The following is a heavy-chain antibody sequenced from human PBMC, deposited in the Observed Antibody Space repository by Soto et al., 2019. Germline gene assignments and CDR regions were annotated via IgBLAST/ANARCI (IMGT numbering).Heavy chain of an antibody. V-gene: IGHV1-18*01. Sequence: QVQLVQSGAEVKKPGASVKVSCKASGYTFTSYGISWVRQAPGQGLEWMGWLSTYNGNTNYAQKLQGRVTMTTDTSTSTAYMKLRSLRSADTAVYYCARTHFDFWSGYTYFDYWGQGTLVTVSS. J-gene: IGHJ4*02. CDR1: GYTFTSYG. CDR3: ARTHFDFWSGYTYFDY. D-gene: IGHD3-3*01. CDR2: LSTYNGNT.